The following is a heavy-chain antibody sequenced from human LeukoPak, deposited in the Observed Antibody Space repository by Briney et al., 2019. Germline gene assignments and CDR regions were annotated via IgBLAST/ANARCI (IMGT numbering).Heavy chain of an antibody. J-gene: IGHJ4*02. CDR1: GGTFSSYA. CDR3: ARSYDSSGYLWLY. V-gene: IGHV1-69*05. CDR2: IIPIFGTA. D-gene: IGHD3-22*01. Sequence: ASVKVSCKASGGTFSSYAISWVRQAPGQGLEWMGGIIPIFGTANYAQKFQGRVTITTDESTSTAYMELSSLRSEDTAVYCCARSYDSSGYLWLYWGQGTLVTVSS.